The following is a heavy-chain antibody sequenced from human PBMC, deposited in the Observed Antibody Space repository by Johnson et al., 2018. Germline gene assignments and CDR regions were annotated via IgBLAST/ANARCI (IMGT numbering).Heavy chain of an antibody. J-gene: IGHJ6*02. Sequence: VQLVESGGGLVKPGGSLRLSCAASGFTFSDYYMSWIRQAPGKGLEWISYISSSGGAIYYADSVKGRFTISRDNAKNSLYLLMNTLRAEDTAVYYCASPEPPYYDFWSGSTNYYYYAMHVWGQGTTVTVSS. CDR3: ASPEPPYYDFWSGSTNYYYYAMHV. V-gene: IGHV3-11*01. CDR2: ISSSGGAI. CDR1: GFTFSDYY. D-gene: IGHD3-3*01.